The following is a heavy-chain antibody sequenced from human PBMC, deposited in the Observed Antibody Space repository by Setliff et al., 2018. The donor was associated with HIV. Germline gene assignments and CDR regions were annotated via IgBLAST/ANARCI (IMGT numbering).Heavy chain of an antibody. CDR2: IYPGDSDT. CDR1: GYSSTDYW. D-gene: IGHD3-10*01. J-gene: IGHJ4*02. Sequence: PGESLKISCKGSGYSSTDYWIGWVRQMPGKGLEWMGIIYPGDSDTRYSPSFQGQVTISADKSISTAYLQWSSLKASDTAMYYCARLPSLLWFGELNYYFDYWGQGTLVTVSS. V-gene: IGHV5-51*01. CDR3: ARLPSLLWFGELNYYFDY.